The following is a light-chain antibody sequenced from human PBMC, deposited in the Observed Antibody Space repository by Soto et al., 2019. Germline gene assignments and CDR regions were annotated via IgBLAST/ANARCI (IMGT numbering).Light chain of an antibody. J-gene: IGKJ1*01. Sequence: DIQMTQAPSTVSASVGDRVTITCRASQTIRTWLAWYQQKPGKAPEILIYKASRLESGVPSRFSGSGSGTEFTLTISGLQPDDVATYFCQHYYGNLWTFGQGTKVDIK. CDR3: QHYYGNLWT. V-gene: IGKV1-5*03. CDR2: KAS. CDR1: QTIRTW.